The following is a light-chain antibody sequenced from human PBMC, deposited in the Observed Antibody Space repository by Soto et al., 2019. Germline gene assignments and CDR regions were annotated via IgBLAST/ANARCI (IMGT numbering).Light chain of an antibody. J-gene: IGKJ3*01. Sequence: EIVLTQSPGTLSLSPGERATLSCRASQRISNSYLAWYQQKPGQAPRLLLYDASSRATGIPDRVSGSGSGTDFTLTISSLEPEDFAVYYCQQRDFWPPLVTFGPGTKVEIK. V-gene: IGKV3D-20*02. CDR3: QQRDFWPPLVT. CDR2: DAS. CDR1: QRISNSY.